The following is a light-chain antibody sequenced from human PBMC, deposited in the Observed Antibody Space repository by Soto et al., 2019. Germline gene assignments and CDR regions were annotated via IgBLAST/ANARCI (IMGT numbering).Light chain of an antibody. V-gene: IGLV2-23*03. Sequence: QSALTQPASVSGSPGQSITISCTGTSSDVGSYSLVSWYQQHPGKAPKLMIYEGTKRPSGVSNRFSGSKSGNAASLTISGLQAEDEADYYCCSYAGGGTFYVFGTGTKVTVL. J-gene: IGLJ1*01. CDR1: SSDVGSYSL. CDR3: CSYAGGGTFYV. CDR2: EGT.